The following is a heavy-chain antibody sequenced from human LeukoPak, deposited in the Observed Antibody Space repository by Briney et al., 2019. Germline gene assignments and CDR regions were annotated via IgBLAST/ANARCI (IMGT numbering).Heavy chain of an antibody. D-gene: IGHD3-16*01. CDR2: INAVNGNT. V-gene: IGHV1-3*01. CDR1: GYTFTNYI. CDR3: ARVVTRLREGDYYYDLDV. Sequence: ASVKVSCKASGYTFTNYIIHWVRQAPGQGLEWMGWINAVNGNTEYSQKFQGRVTNTRDTSASTAYMDLSSLRSGDTAVHYCARVVTRLREGDYYYDLDVWGQGTTVTVSS. J-gene: IGHJ6*02.